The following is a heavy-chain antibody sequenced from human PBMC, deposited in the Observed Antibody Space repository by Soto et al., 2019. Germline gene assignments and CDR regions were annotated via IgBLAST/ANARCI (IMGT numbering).Heavy chain of an antibody. CDR1: GGSISSGDYY. V-gene: IGHV4-30-4*01. CDR3: ARNYCGGDCYWGAPNWFDP. D-gene: IGHD2-21*02. CDR2: IYYSGST. J-gene: IGHJ5*02. Sequence: SETLSLTCTVSGGSISSGDYYWSWIRQPPGKGLEWIGYIYYSGSTYYNPSLKSRVTISVDTSKNQFSLKLSSVTAADTAMYYCARNYCGGDCYWGAPNWFDPWGQGTLVTVSS.